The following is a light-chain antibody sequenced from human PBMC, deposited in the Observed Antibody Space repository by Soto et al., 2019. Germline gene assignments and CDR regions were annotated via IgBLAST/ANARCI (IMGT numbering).Light chain of an antibody. CDR2: DVS. CDR3: SSYTTGSTL. CDR1: RIDVGGYNY. V-gene: IGLV2-14*01. Sequence: QSLLTHPASVSWSPGQLIPISCTGPRIDVGGYNYVSWYQQHPGKAPKLMIYDVSNRPSGVSNRFSGSKSGDTASLTISGLQAEDEADYYCSSYTTGSTLFGTGAKVTVL. J-gene: IGLJ1*01.